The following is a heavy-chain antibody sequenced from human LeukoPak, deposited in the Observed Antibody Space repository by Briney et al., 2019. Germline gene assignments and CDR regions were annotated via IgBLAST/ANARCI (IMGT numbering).Heavy chain of an antibody. CDR2: INPNSGGT. D-gene: IGHD6-13*01. Sequence: ASVKVSCKASGYTFTGYYMHWVRQAPGQGLEWMGWINPNSGGTDYAQKFQGRVTMTRVTSISTGYMELSRLRSDDTAVYYCTNTIAAREIDYWGQGTLVTVSS. CDR1: GYTFTGYY. CDR3: TNTIAAREIDY. J-gene: IGHJ4*02. V-gene: IGHV1-2*02.